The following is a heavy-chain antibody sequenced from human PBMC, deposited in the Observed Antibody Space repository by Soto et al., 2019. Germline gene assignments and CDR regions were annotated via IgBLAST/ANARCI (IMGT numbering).Heavy chain of an antibody. D-gene: IGHD3-22*01. Sequence: QVQLQESGPGLVKPSETLSLTCTVSGGSISSYYWSWIRQPPGKGLEWIGYIYYSGSTNYNPSLTIRVTISVDSSKSPFSLKLSSVTAADTAVYYCARGYYYDSSGYSPFDPWGQGTLVTVSS. V-gene: IGHV4-59*01. CDR3: ARGYYYDSSGYSPFDP. CDR2: IYYSGST. CDR1: GGSISSYY. J-gene: IGHJ5*02.